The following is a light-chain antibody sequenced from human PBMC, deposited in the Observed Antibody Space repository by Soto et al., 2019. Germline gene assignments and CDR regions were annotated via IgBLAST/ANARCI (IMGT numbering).Light chain of an antibody. CDR3: LQDYTYPFT. Sequence: EIVMTQSPATLSVSPGERATLSCRASQGVSGNLAWYQQKPGQAPRLLIYGASTRATGIPARFSGSGSGTEFTLTISSLQSEDFAAYYCLQDYTYPFTFGQGTKLDIK. CDR1: QGVSGN. J-gene: IGKJ2*01. V-gene: IGKV3-15*01. CDR2: GAS.